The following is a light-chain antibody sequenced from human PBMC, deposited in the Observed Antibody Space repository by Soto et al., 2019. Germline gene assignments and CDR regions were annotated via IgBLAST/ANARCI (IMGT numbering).Light chain of an antibody. CDR3: LPALQTFT. CDR2: LGS. V-gene: IGKV2-28*01. Sequence: DIVMTQSPLSLPVTPGEPASISCRSSQSLLHINGYNYLDWYLQKPGQSPQLLIYLGSNRASGVPDRFSGSGSGTAFTLKISRVEAEDVGVYYCLPALQTFTFGPGTKVDIK. J-gene: IGKJ3*01. CDR1: QSLLHINGYNY.